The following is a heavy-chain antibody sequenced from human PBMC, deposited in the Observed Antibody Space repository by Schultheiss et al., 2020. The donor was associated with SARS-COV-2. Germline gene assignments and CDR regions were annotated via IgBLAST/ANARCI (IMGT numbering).Heavy chain of an antibody. Sequence: GGSLRLSCAASGFTFSSYGMHWVRQAPGKGLEWVAVISYDGSNKYYADSVKGRFTISRDNSKNTLFLQMNSLRAEDTAVYYCAGNPSRLGSPYGGDYWGQGTLVTVSS. CDR2: ISYDGSNK. CDR3: AGNPSRLGSPYGGDY. D-gene: IGHD3-16*01. V-gene: IGHV3-30*03. J-gene: IGHJ4*02. CDR1: GFTFSSYG.